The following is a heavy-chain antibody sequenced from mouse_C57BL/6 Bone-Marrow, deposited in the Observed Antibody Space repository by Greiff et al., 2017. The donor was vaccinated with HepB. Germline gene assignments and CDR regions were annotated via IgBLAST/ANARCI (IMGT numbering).Heavy chain of an antibody. CDR1: GYTFTSYT. Sequence: VKLQESGAELARPGASVKMSCKASGYTFTSYTMHWVKQRPGQGLEWIGYINPSSGYTKYNQKFKDKATLTADKSSSTAYMQLSSLTSEDSAVYYCARPQATSFDYWGQGTTLTVSS. V-gene: IGHV1-4*01. CDR2: INPSSGYT. J-gene: IGHJ2*01. CDR3: ARPQATSFDY. D-gene: IGHD3-2*02.